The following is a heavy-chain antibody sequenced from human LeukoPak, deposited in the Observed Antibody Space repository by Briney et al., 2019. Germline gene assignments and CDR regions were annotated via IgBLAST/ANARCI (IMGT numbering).Heavy chain of an antibody. J-gene: IGHJ4*02. CDR2: INPNSGGT. CDR3: ARVEEDDFWSGYYDY. CDR1: GYTFTSYY. D-gene: IGHD3-3*01. Sequence: ASVKVSCKASGYTFTSYYMHWVRQAPGQGLEWMGWINPNSGGTNYAQKFQGRVTMTRDTSISTAYMELSRLRSDDTAVYYCARVEEDDFWSGYYDYWGQGTLVTVSS. V-gene: IGHV1-2*02.